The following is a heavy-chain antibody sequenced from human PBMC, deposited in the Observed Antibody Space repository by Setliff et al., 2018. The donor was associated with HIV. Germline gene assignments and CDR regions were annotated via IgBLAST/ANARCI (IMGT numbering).Heavy chain of an antibody. CDR3: AKGVKWLDP. CDR2: IYSDGRT. Sequence: GSLRLSCAASGFTFDDFALHWVRQAPGKGLEWVSLIYSDGRTYYADSVKGRFTISRDDSKNTLYLQMNSLRVDDTAVYYCAKGVKWLDPWGQGTQVTVSS. J-gene: IGHJ5*02. CDR1: GFTFDDFA. D-gene: IGHD3-16*01. V-gene: IGHV3-53*01.